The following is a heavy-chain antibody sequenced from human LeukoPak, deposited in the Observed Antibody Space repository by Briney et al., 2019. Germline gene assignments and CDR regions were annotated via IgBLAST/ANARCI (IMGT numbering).Heavy chain of an antibody. J-gene: IGHJ4*02. CDR2: INAGNGNT. CDR3: ARDHLITMIVVVSPYFDY. Sequence: ASVKVSCKASGYTFTSYAMHWVRRAPGQRLEWMGWINAGNGNTKYSQKFQGRVTITRDTSASTAYMELSSLRSEDTAVYYCARDHLITMIVVVSPYFDYWGQGTLVTVSS. CDR1: GYTFTSYA. V-gene: IGHV1-3*01. D-gene: IGHD3-22*01.